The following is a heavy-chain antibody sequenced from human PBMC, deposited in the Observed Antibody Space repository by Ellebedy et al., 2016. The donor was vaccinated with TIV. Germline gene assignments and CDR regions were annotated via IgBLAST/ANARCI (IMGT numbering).Heavy chain of an antibody. CDR2: INHSGST. CDR1: GGSFSGYY. J-gene: IGHJ3*02. Sequence: SETLSLXCAVYGGSFSGYYWSWIRQPPGKGLEWIGEINHSGSTNYNPSLKSRVTISVDTSKNQFSLKLSSVTAADTAVYYCARGLRRLWLFDHKRAFDIWGQGTMVTVSS. D-gene: IGHD3-22*01. CDR3: ARGLRRLWLFDHKRAFDI. V-gene: IGHV4-34*01.